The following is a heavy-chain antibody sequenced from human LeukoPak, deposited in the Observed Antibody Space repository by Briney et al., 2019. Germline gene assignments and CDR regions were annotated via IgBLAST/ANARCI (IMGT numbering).Heavy chain of an antibody. CDR3: ARRSLYYYDSSGYYQARYYFDY. CDR1: GGSFSGYY. CDR2: IYYSGST. D-gene: IGHD3-22*01. Sequence: SETLSLTCAVYGGSFSGYYWSWIRQPPGKGLEWIGYIYYSGSTNYNPSLKSRVTISVDTSKNQFSLKLSSVTAADTAVYYCARRSLYYYDSSGYYQARYYFDYWGQGTLVTVSS. V-gene: IGHV4-59*08. J-gene: IGHJ4*02.